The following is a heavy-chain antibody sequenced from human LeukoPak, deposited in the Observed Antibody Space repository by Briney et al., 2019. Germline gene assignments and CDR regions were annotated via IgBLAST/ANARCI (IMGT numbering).Heavy chain of an antibody. CDR1: GLNFNNYA. CDR3: AMGPDTALVKNYSMDV. CDR2: ISGNSATT. V-gene: IGHV3-23*01. J-gene: IGHJ6*03. Sequence: GGSLRLSCAASGLNFNNYAMSWVRQAPGKGLEWVSVISGNSATTYYADSVKGRFTTSRDNYRNTVDLQMNNLRVEHTAKYYCAMGPDTALVKNYSMDVWGTGTTVTTSS. D-gene: IGHD5-18*01.